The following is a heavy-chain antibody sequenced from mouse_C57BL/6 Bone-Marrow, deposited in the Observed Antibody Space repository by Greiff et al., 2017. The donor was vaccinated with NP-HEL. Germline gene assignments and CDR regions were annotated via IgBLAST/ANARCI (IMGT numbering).Heavy chain of an antibody. CDR3: ARWSSGYVFDY. J-gene: IGHJ2*01. V-gene: IGHV1-63*01. CDR1: GYTFTNYW. CDR2: IYPGGGYT. Sequence: VHLVESGAELVRPGTSVKMSCKASGYTFTNYWIGWAKQRPGHGLEWIGDIYPGGGYTNYNEKFKGKATLTADKSSSTAYMQFSSLTSEDSAIYYCARWSSGYVFDYWGQGTTLTVSS. D-gene: IGHD3-2*02.